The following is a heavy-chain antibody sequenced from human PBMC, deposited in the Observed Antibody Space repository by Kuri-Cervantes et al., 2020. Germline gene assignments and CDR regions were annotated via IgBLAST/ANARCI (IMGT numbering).Heavy chain of an antibody. CDR1: GFSLSTSGVG. CDR2: IYWDDDK. D-gene: IGHD1-26*01. CDR3: ARCYRGSLQH. J-gene: IGHJ1*01. V-gene: IGHV2-5*02. Sequence: SGPTLVKPTQTLTMTCTFSGFSLSTSGVGVGWIRQPPGKALEWLALIYWDDDKRYSPSLKTRLTISKDTSKNQVVLTMTNMDPADTATYFCARCYRGSLQHWGQGTLVTVSS.